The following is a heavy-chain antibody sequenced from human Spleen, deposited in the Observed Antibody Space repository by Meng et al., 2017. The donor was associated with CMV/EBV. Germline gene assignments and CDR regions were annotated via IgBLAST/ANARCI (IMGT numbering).Heavy chain of an antibody. Sequence: GGSLKISCAASGFSFRTYWMTWVRQAPGKGLEWVANIKQDGSEKTYVDSVKGRFTISRDNAKSSLYLQMKSLRAEDMAVYYCARLGISSHWYRGYFFDYWGQGSRVTVSS. J-gene: IGHJ4*02. D-gene: IGHD3-9*01. CDR3: ARLGISSHWYRGYFFDY. V-gene: IGHV3-7*01. CDR1: GFSFRTYW. CDR2: IKQDGSEK.